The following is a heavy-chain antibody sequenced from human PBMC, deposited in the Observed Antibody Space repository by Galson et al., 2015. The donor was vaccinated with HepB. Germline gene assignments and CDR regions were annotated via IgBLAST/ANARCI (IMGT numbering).Heavy chain of an antibody. CDR1: GYRCTSHW. J-gene: IGHJ5*02. D-gene: IGHD3-3*01. V-gene: IGHV5-51*01. Sequence: QSGAEVKKPGESLNNSCTSSGYRCTSHWIAWVRQVPGKGLEWMGIIFPSDSDTRYSPFFQGQVTISVDKSISTAYLQWSSLKASDTAMYYCARYGYNLRLFYWLSEGWLDPWGQGTLVTVSS. CDR3: ARYGYNLRLFYWLSEGWLDP. CDR2: IFPSDSDT.